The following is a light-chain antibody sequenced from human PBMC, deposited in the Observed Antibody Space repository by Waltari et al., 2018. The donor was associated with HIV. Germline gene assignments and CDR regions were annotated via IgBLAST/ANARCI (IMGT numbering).Light chain of an antibody. Sequence: QSALTQPASVSGSPGQSITISCTGTSSDVGGYNYVSWYQQHPGKAPKLMIYEVSNRPSGVSNRVSGSKSGNTASLTISGLLAEDEADYYCSSYTSSSTPWVFGGGTKLTVL. CDR1: SSDVGGYNY. J-gene: IGLJ3*02. CDR2: EVS. V-gene: IGLV2-14*01. CDR3: SSYTSSSTPWV.